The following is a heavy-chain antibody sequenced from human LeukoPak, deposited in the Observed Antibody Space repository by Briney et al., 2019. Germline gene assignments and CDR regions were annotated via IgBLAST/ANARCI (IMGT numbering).Heavy chain of an antibody. V-gene: IGHV4-34*01. CDR2: INHSGST. CDR1: GGSFSGYY. D-gene: IGHD3-16*02. J-gene: IGHJ4*02. Sequence: PSETLSLTCAVYGGSFSGYYWSWIRQPPGKGLEWIGEINHSGSTNYNPSLKSRVTISVDTSKNQFSLKLSSVTAADTAVYYCARRQYDYVWGSYRPYYFDYWGQGTLVTVSS. CDR3: ARRQYDYVWGSYRPYYFDY.